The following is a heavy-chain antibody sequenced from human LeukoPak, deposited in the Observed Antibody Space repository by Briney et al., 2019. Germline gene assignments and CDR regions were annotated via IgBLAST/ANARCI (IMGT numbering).Heavy chain of an antibody. CDR1: GFTFNSYW. D-gene: IGHD6-13*01. CDR3: ARGKDIAAAGIYYYYYGMDV. Sequence: GGSLRLSCAASGFTFNSYWMHWVRQAPGKGLVWVSRINTDGSSTIYADFVKGRFTISRDNSKNTLYLQMNSLRAEDTAVYYCARGKDIAAAGIYYYYYGMDVWGQGTTVTVSS. CDR2: INTDGSST. J-gene: IGHJ6*02. V-gene: IGHV3-74*01.